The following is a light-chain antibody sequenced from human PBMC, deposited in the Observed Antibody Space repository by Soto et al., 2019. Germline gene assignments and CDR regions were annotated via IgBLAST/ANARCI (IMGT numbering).Light chain of an antibody. CDR2: EAS. Sequence: EIVLTQSPGTLSLSPLERATLSFMASQSVSSSYLAWYQQKPGQASRLLIYEASNRAAGVPGRFSGSGSGTDFTLTISSLQPEDVATYYCQKYNSAPWTFGQGTKVDIK. J-gene: IGKJ1*01. CDR3: QKYNSAPWT. CDR1: QSVSSSY. V-gene: IGKV3-20*01.